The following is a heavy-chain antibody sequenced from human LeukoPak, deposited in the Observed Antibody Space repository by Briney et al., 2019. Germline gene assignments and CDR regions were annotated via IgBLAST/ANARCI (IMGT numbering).Heavy chain of an antibody. CDR3: ARVSLDTSMVYHYMDV. D-gene: IGHD5-18*01. J-gene: IGHJ6*03. Sequence: ASVKVSCKASGYTFTSYGISWVRQAPGQGLEWLGWISAYSGNTNYAQKLQGRVTLTTETSTNTAHMDLRSLRSDDTAVYFCARVSLDTSMVYHYMDVWGKGTTVTVSS. CDR2: ISAYSGNT. V-gene: IGHV1-18*01. CDR1: GYTFTSYG.